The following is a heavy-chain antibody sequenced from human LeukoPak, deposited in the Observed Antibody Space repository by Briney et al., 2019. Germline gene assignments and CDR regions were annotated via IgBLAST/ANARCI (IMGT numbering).Heavy chain of an antibody. D-gene: IGHD6-19*01. V-gene: IGHV4-4*07. J-gene: IGHJ5*02. CDR3: ARTGIAVAGTPFHWFDP. CDR2: IHTSGST. CDR1: GGSISSYY. Sequence: PSETLSLTCTVSGGSISSYYWSWIRQPAGKGLEWIGRIHTSGSTNYNPSLKSRVTISVDTSKNQFSLKLSSVTAADTAVYYCARTGIAVAGTPFHWFDPWGQGTLVTVSS.